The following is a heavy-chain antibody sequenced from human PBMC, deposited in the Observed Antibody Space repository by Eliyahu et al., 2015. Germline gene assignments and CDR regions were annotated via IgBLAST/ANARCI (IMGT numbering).Heavy chain of an antibody. CDR3: ARPSGDNSAISKPFDY. Sequence: QVQLVQSGAEVKKPGSSVKXSCKASGGTFSPYAFSWVRQAPGQGLEWMGGITPIFATANYAQKFQGRVTITADESLSSVYMELSSLRSDDTAVYYCARPSGDNSAISKPFDYWGQGTLVTVSS. V-gene: IGHV1-69*01. CDR2: ITPIFATA. D-gene: IGHD4-23*01. J-gene: IGHJ4*02. CDR1: GGTFSPYA.